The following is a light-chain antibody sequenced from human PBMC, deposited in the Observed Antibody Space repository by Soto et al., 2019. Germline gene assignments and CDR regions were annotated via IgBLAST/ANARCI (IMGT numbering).Light chain of an antibody. J-gene: IGKJ1*01. V-gene: IGKV3-20*01. CDR1: QSVSSNY. CDR2: GAS. CDR3: QQYAISPTT. Sequence: EIVFQPSPGTMCLCHGERATLYCRASQSVSSNYITWYQQKPGQSPRRLIFGASSRATGIPDRFSGSGSGTDFTLTISRLEPEDFAVYYSQQYAISPTTSGQRTKVDIK.